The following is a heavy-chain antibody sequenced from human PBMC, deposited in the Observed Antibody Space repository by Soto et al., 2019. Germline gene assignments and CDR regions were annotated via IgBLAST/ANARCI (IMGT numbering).Heavy chain of an antibody. CDR1: GGSISSSSYY. J-gene: IGHJ4*02. CDR3: ARHQQAIFGVVYDY. CDR2: IYYSGST. Sequence: SETLSLTCTVSGGSISSSSYYWGWIRQPPGKGLEWIGSIYYSGSTYYNPSLKSRVTISVDTSKNQFSLKLSSVTAADTAVYYCARHQQAIFGVVYDYWGQRTLVTVSS. V-gene: IGHV4-39*01. D-gene: IGHD3-3*01.